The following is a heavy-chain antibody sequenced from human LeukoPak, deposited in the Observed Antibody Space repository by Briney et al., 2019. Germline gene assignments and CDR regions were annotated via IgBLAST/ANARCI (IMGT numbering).Heavy chain of an antibody. J-gene: IGHJ6*02. CDR1: GASISSYH. V-gene: IGHV4-59*08. Sequence: SETLSLTCTVSGASISSYHWSWIRQPPGKGLEWLWNIFHSGSSNYNPPLRSRVTISVNTSKNQFSLKLSSMPAADTAVYYCARGDHDTSWHYCGMDVWGQGTLVTVSS. CDR3: ARGDHDTSWHYCGMDV. CDR2: IFHSGSS. D-gene: IGHD2-21*02.